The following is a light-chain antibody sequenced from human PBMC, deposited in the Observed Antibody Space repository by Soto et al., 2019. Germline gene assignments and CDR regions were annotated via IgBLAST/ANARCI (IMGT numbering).Light chain of an antibody. CDR2: EGS. J-gene: IGLJ3*02. CDR1: SSDVGSYNL. V-gene: IGLV2-23*01. CDR3: CSYGGISTLGV. Sequence: QSALTQPASVSGSPGQSITISCTGTSSDVGSYNLVSWYQQHPGKAPKLMIYEGSKRPSGVSNRFSGSKSGNTASLTISGLQAEDEADYYCCSYGGISTLGVFGGGIKLAAL.